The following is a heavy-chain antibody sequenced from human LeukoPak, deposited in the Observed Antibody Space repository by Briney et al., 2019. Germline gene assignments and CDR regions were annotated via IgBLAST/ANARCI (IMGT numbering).Heavy chain of an antibody. CDR2: IWYDGSNK. CDR1: GFTFSSYG. V-gene: IGHV3-33*01. D-gene: IGHD3-10*01. CDR3: ARDRAIRGPVDY. J-gene: IGHJ4*02. Sequence: GRSLRLSCAASGFTFSSYGMHWVRQAPGKGLEWVAVIWYDGSNKYYADSVKGRFTISSDNSKNTLYLQMNSLRAEDTAVYYCARDRAIRGPVDYWGQGTLVTVSS.